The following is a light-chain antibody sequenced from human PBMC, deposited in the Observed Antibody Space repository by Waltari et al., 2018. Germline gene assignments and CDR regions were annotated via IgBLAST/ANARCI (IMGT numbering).Light chain of an antibody. Sequence: QSALTQPASVSAYPGESITISCTATSSDVGDFNSVSWYQQHPGKAPKFMIYDFSNRLSAVSHLFSGSNSVNTASLTISGLQAEDEAVYYCSSFTTSSTLLVGGGTKLTGL. V-gene: IGLV2-14*03. CDR1: SSDVGDFNS. CDR3: SSFTTSSTLL. CDR2: DFS. J-gene: IGLJ2*01.